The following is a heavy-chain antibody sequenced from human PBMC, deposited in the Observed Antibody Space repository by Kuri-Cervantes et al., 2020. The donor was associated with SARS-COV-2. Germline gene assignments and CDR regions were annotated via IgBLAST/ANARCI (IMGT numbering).Heavy chain of an antibody. V-gene: IGHV3-30*18. CDR3: AKDRAGVHDF. J-gene: IGHJ4*02. D-gene: IGHD2-21*01. CDR1: GFTFSSYN. Sequence: GGSLRLSCAASGFTFSSYNMNWVRQAPGKGLEWVTFISSDGKNKKCMASGKGRFTISRDNSQNTLHLQMKSLRDEDTAIYYCAKDRAGVHDFWGQGTLVTVSS. CDR2: ISSDGKNK.